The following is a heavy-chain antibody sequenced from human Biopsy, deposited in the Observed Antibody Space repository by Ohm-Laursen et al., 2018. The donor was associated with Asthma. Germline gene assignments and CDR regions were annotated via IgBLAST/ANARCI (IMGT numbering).Heavy chain of an antibody. CDR2: IYYTGSD. Sequence: SETPSLTCTVSGGSVSTGSYYWSWIRQPPGKGLEWLGYIYYTGSDNYNPSLKSRVTISVDTSKNQFSLRLNSVTAADTAVYYCARGPNYHGSGRAPIGMDVWGQGTTVTVSS. CDR3: ARGPNYHGSGRAPIGMDV. D-gene: IGHD3-10*01. J-gene: IGHJ6*02. V-gene: IGHV4-61*01. CDR1: GGSVSTGSYY.